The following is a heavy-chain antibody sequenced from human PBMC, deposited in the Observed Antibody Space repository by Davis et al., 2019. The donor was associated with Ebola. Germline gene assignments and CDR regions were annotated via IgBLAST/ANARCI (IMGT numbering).Heavy chain of an antibody. CDR1: GYGFTNYW. Sequence: GESLKIFCKGSGYGFTNYWIGWVRQMPGKGLEWMGLIYTGDSDTRYSPSFRGQVTMSADKSIKTAFLQWSSLKASDTAMYYCASLRRTITGMDDGFDIWGQGTMVTVSS. CDR3: ASLRRTITGMDDGFDI. V-gene: IGHV5-51*01. CDR2: IYTGDSDT. J-gene: IGHJ3*02. D-gene: IGHD2-8*02.